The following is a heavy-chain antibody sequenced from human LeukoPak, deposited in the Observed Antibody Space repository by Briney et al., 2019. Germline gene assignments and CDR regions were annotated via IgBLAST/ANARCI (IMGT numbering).Heavy chain of an antibody. J-gene: IGHJ5*02. CDR1: GFTFSSYG. CDR3: AKEKSYDFWSGYPVLPSDNWFDP. Sequence: SGGSLRLSCAAPGFTFSSYGMHWVRQAPGKGLEWVAFIRYDGSNKYYADSVKGRFTISRDNSKNTLYLQMNGLRAEDTAVYYCAKEKSYDFWSGYPVLPSDNWFDPWGQGTLVTVSS. D-gene: IGHD3-3*01. V-gene: IGHV3-30*02. CDR2: IRYDGSNK.